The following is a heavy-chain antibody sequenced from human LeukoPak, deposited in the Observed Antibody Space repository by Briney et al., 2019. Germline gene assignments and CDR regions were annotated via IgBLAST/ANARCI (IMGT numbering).Heavy chain of an antibody. V-gene: IGHV3-23*01. J-gene: IGHJ4*02. CDR3: ARDKIVGATHFDY. CDR2: ITGSGGRT. Sequence: GGTLRLSCEVSGFTFSTYGMSWVRQAPGKGLEWVSAITGSGGRTYYADSVKGRFTISRDNSKNSLYLQMNSLRTEDTAVYYCARDKIVGATHFDYWGQGTLVTVSS. CDR1: GFTFSTYG. D-gene: IGHD1-26*01.